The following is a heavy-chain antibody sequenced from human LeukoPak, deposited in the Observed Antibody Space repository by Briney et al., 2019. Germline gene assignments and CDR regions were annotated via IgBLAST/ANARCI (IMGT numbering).Heavy chain of an antibody. CDR1: GYTFTCYY. V-gene: IGHV1-2*06. CDR3: ASFYCSSTSCYNRN. D-gene: IGHD2-2*02. J-gene: IGHJ4*02. Sequence: ASVKVSCKASGYTFTCYYMHWVRQAPGQGLEWMGRINPNSGGTNYAQKFQGRVTMTRDTSISTAYMELSRLRSDDTAVYYCASFYCSSTSCYNRNWGQGTLVTVSS. CDR2: INPNSGGT.